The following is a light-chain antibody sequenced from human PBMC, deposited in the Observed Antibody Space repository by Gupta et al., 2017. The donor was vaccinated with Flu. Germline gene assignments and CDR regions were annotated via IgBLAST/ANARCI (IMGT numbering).Light chain of an antibody. Sequence: SAVLTQPPSVSVAPGQTARITCGGSNIEGKSVHWYLQKSGQAPVLVVHDDDDRPSGIPDRFSGSKSGNTATLTLSRGEAGEEADYYCQVWESSSGRVFGGGTKLTVL. V-gene: IGLV3-21*02. CDR2: DDD. CDR1: NIEGKS. CDR3: QVWESSSGRV. J-gene: IGLJ3*02.